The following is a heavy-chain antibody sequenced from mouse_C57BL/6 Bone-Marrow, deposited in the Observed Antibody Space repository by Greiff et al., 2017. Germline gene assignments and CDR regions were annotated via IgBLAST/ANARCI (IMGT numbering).Heavy chain of an antibody. CDR3: ARESYLLSFAY. Sequence: QVHVKQSGAELARPGASVKLSCKASGYTFTSYGISWVKQRTGQGLEWIGEIYPRSGNTYYNEKFKGKATLTADKSSSTAYMELRSLTSEDSAVYYCARESYLLSFAYWGQGTLVTVSA. D-gene: IGHD2-10*01. J-gene: IGHJ3*01. CDR2: IYPRSGNT. CDR1: GYTFTSYG. V-gene: IGHV1-81*01.